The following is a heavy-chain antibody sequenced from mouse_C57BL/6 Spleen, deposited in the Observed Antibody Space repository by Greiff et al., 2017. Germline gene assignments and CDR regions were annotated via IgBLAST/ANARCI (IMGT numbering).Heavy chain of an antibody. J-gene: IGHJ1*03. CDR3: ARGGNYIYWYFDV. CDR1: GYTFTSYW. Sequence: QVHVKQPGTELVKPGASVKLSCKASGYTFTSYWMHWVKQRPGQGLEWIGNINPSNGGTNYNEKFKSKATLTVDKSSSTAYMQLSSLTSEDSAVYYCARGGNYIYWYFDVWGTGTTVTVSS. V-gene: IGHV1-53*01. CDR2: INPSNGGT. D-gene: IGHD2-1*01.